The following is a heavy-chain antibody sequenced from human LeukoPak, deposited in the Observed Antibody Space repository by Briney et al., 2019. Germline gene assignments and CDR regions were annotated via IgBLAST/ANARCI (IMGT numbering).Heavy chain of an antibody. D-gene: IGHD6-6*01. CDR3: ARESVYSSSCFDY. CDR2: INWNSGST. V-gene: IGHV3-20*04. J-gene: IGHJ4*02. CDR1: GFTFDDYG. Sequence: GGSLRLSCAASGFTFDDYGMSWGRQAPGKGLEWVSGINWNSGSTGYADSVKGRFTISRDNAKNSLYLQMNSLRAEDTALYYCARESVYSSSCFDYWGQGTLVTVSS.